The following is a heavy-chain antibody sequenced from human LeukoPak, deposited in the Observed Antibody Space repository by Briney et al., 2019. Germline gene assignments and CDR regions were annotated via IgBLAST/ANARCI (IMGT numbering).Heavy chain of an antibody. CDR1: GFSLSTSGMC. CDR3: ARFHRYLGVSLDY. Sequence: PALAKPTQTLTLTCTFSGFSLSTSGMCVSWIRQPPGKALEWLARIDWDDDKFYSTSLQTRLTISKDTSKNQVVLTMTNMDPVDTATYYCARFHRYLGVSLDYWAQGTLATVSS. J-gene: IGHJ4*02. V-gene: IGHV2-70*17. CDR2: IDWDDDK. D-gene: IGHD3-16*01.